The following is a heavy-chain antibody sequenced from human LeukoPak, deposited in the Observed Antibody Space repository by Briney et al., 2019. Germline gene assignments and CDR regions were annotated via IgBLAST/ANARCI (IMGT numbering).Heavy chain of an antibody. V-gene: IGHV3-21*01. CDR1: GFTFSSYS. CDR3: ARDAITMVRGVIDY. Sequence: GGSLRLSCAASGFTFSSYSMTWVRQAPGKGLEWVSSISSSSSYIYYADSVKGRFTISRDNAKNSLYLQMNSLRAEDTAVYYCARDAITMVRGVIDYWGQGTLVTVSS. J-gene: IGHJ4*02. D-gene: IGHD3-10*01. CDR2: ISSSSSYI.